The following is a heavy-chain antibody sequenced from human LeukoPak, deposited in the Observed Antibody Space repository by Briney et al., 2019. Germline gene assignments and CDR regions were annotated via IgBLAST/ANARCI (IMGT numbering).Heavy chain of an antibody. J-gene: IGHJ5*02. V-gene: IGHV3-53*05. Sequence: GGSLRLSCAASGFTVSSNYMSWVRPAPGKGLEWVSVVYSDGTTYYADSVKGRFTISRDNSKNTLYLHMNSLRSDDTAVYYCARSEIRYSPKLFDPWGQGTLVTVSS. CDR3: ARSEIRYSPKLFDP. CDR2: VYSDGTT. CDR1: GFTVSSNY. D-gene: IGHD3-9*01.